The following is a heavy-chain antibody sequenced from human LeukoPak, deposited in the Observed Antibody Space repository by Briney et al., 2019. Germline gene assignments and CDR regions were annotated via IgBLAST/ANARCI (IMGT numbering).Heavy chain of an antibody. D-gene: IGHD1-26*01. CDR2: IYYSGST. CDR1: GGSISGSSYY. Sequence: SETLSLTCTVSGGSISGSSYYWGWIRQPPGKGLEWIGSIYYSGSTYYNPSLKSRVTISVDTSKNQFSLKLSSVTAADTAVYYCARLLGATTDYWGQGTLVTVSS. J-gene: IGHJ4*02. CDR3: ARLLGATTDY. V-gene: IGHV4-39*01.